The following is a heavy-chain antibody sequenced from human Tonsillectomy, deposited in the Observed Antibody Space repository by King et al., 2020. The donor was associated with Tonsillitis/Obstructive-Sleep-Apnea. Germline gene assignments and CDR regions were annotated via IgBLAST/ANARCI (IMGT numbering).Heavy chain of an antibody. J-gene: IGHJ3*01. Sequence: QLVQSGAEVKKPGSSVKVPCKASGGTINSYGISWVRQAPGQGLEWMGRIIPMLDIRNYAQKFQGRVTFTADTSTSTAYLELSSLRSEDTAVYYCATATASVAAAGGFDFWGRGTIVTVSS. CDR2: IIPMLDIR. CDR3: ATATASVAAAGGFDF. V-gene: IGHV1-69*09. D-gene: IGHD6-13*01. CDR1: GGTINSYG.